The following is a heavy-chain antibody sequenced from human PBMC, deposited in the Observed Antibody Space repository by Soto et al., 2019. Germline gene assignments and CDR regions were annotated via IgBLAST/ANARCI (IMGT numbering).Heavy chain of an antibody. D-gene: IGHD6-13*01. J-gene: IGHJ6*02. CDR3: ARTEEYSSSWYGGYYYYGMDV. CDR1: GFTFSSYS. CDR2: ISSSSSYI. V-gene: IGHV3-21*01. Sequence: PGGSLRLSCAASGFTFSSYSMNWVRQAPGKGLEWVSSISSSSSYIYYADSVKGRFTISRDNAKNSLYLQMNSLRAEDTAVYYCARTEEYSSSWYGGYYYYGMDVWGQGTTVTVPS.